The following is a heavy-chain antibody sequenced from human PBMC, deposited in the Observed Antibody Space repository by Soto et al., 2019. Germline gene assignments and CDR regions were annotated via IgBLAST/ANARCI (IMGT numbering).Heavy chain of an antibody. CDR2: SSATGAGT. CDR3: AKDRRAGGNYGFYSDF. Sequence: GGSLRLSCAASGFTFSSYGMTWVRQAPGKGLEWVSFSSATGAGTYYANSVKGRFTVSRDNSKNTLYLQMTSLRADDTAVYYCAKDRRAGGNYGFYSDFWGQGALVTVS. D-gene: IGHD1-7*01. V-gene: IGHV3-23*01. J-gene: IGHJ4*02. CDR1: GFTFSSYG.